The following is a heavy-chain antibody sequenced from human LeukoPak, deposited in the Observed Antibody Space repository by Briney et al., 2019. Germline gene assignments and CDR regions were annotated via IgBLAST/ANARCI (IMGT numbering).Heavy chain of an antibody. V-gene: IGHV3-23*01. CDR1: GFTFSTYA. Sequence: GGSLRLSCAASGFTFSTYAMSWVRQAPGKGLEWVSVISGSGGRTYYADSVKGRFTISRDSSRNTLYLQMNSLRAEDTAVFYCAKGMIPAAMWMYYYYGMDVWGKGTTVTVSS. CDR3: AKGMIPAAMWMYYYYGMDV. D-gene: IGHD2-2*01. J-gene: IGHJ6*04. CDR2: ISGSGGRT.